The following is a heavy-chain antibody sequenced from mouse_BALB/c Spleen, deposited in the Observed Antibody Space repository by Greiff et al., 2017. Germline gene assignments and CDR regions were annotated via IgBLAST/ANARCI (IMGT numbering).Heavy chain of an antibody. J-gene: IGHJ4*01. D-gene: IGHD2-2*01. CDR2: IRLKSNNYAT. V-gene: IGHV6-6*02. CDR3: TTYGYDDGPYAMDY. CDR1: GFTFSNYW. Sequence: EVKLVESGGGLVQPGGSMKLSCVASGFTFSNYWMNWVRQSPEKGLEWVAEIRLKSNNYATHYAESVKGRFTISRDDSKSSVYLQMNNLRAEDTGIYYCTTYGYDDGPYAMDYWGQGTSVTVSS.